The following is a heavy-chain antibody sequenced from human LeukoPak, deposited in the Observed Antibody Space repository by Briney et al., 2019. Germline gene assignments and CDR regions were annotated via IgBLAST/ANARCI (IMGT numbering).Heavy chain of an antibody. CDR3: ARDRGIAVRGAFDI. J-gene: IGHJ3*02. CDR1: GGSISSFY. CDR2: VYYSGST. D-gene: IGHD6-19*01. Sequence: PSETLSLTCTVSGGSISSFYWSWIRQSPGKGLEWIGYVYYSGSTNSNPSLKSRVTISVDTSKNQFSLKLSSVTAADTAVYYCARDRGIAVRGAFDIWGQGTMVTVSS. V-gene: IGHV4-59*01.